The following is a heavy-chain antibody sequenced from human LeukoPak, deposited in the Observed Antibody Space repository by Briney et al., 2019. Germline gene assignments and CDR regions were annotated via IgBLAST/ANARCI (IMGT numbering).Heavy chain of an antibody. CDR1: GFTFSDYA. D-gene: IGHD6-19*01. V-gene: IGHV3-23*01. CDR2: ISGSGGGT. J-gene: IGHJ4*02. Sequence: GGSLRLSCAASGFTFSDYAMSWVRQAPGKGLEWVSGISGSGGGTYYADSVKGRFTISRDNSKNTLYLQMNGLRAEDTAVYYCANRGFSGWYSFDYWGQGTLVTVSS. CDR3: ANRGFSGWYSFDY.